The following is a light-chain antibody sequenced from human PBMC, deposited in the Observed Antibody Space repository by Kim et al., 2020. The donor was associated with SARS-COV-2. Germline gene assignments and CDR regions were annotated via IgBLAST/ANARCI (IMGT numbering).Light chain of an antibody. V-gene: IGLV3-21*04. CDR3: QVWDSGSSHVV. CDR1: NIVTKN. CDR2: FDS. Sequence: APGKTASMTCGRSNIVTKNVHWYQQKSGQAPVLVIYFDSDRPSGIPERFSGSISGNTATLAISRVEAGDEADYHCQVWDSGSSHVVFGGGTQLTVL. J-gene: IGLJ2*01.